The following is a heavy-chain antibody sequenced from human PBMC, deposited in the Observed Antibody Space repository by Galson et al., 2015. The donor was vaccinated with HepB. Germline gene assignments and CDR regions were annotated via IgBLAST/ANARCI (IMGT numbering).Heavy chain of an antibody. V-gene: IGHV3-7*03. CDR2: IKQDGSEK. D-gene: IGHD5-12*01. Sequence: SLRLSCAASGFTFSSYWMSWVRQAPGKGLEWVANIKQDGSEKYYVDSVKGRFTISRDNAKNSLYLQMNSLRAEDTAVYCCATLPSWMPNFDYWGQGTLVTVSS. CDR1: GFTFSSYW. CDR3: ATLPSWMPNFDY. J-gene: IGHJ4*02.